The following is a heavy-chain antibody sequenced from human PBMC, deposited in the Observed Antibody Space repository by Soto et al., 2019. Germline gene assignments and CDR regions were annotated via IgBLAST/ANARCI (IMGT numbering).Heavy chain of an antibody. CDR1: GGTFSTYT. CDR3: AFGSWAAETFVT. J-gene: IGHJ3*02. Sequence: QVHLVQSGAEVKKPGSSVKVSCKASGGTFSTYTLLWVRQAPGQGLEWMGRIIPFLSITNSAQKFHDTVTRPADKSTSTSYLELMCRRPQDTAAIYCAFGSWAAETFVTWGRGTMVTVSS. CDR2: IIPFLSIT. D-gene: IGHD3-16*01. V-gene: IGHV1-69*02.